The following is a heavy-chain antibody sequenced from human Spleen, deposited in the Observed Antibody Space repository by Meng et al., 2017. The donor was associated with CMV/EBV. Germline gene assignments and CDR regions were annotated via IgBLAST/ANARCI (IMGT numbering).Heavy chain of an antibody. V-gene: IGHV3-21*06. Sequence: GESLKISCAASGFTFSSYAMSWVRQAPGKGLEWVSSISDDGDYTYYADSVKGQFSISRDNAKNSLYLQMSRLRAEDTALYYCARDSGYGGTPGWFDSWGQGTLVTVSS. CDR2: ISDDGDYT. D-gene: IGHD5-12*01. CDR1: GFTFSSYA. J-gene: IGHJ5*01. CDR3: ARDSGYGGTPGWFDS.